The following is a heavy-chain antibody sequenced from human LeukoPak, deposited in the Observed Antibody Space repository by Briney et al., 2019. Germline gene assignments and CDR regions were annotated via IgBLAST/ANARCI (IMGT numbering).Heavy chain of an antibody. V-gene: IGHV3-11*01. Sequence: GGSLRLSCAASGFTFSDYYMSWIRQAPGKGLEWVSYISSSGSTIYYADSVKGRFTISRDNAKNSLYLQMNSLRAEDTAVYYCARRFYYYDSSPSPPRYFDLWGRGTLVTVSP. D-gene: IGHD3-22*01. CDR2: ISSSGSTI. CDR1: GFTFSDYY. J-gene: IGHJ2*01. CDR3: ARRFYYYDSSPSPPRYFDL.